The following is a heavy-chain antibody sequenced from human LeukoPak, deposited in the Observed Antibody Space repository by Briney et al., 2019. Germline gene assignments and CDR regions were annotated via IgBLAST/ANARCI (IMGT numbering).Heavy chain of an antibody. D-gene: IGHD5-18*01. CDR3: AKGLRFSAMAGFDY. CDR1: GFXFSSYA. V-gene: IGHV3-23*01. Sequence: GGSLRLSCAASGFXFSSYAMNWVRQAPGKGLEWVSTISGSGSSTYYADSVKGRFTISRDNSKNTLYLQMNSLRAEDTAVYYCAKGLRFSAMAGFDYWGQGTLVTVSS. CDR2: ISGSGSST. J-gene: IGHJ4*02.